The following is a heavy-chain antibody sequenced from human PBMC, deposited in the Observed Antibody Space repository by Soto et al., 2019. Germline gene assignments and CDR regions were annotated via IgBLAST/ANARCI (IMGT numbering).Heavy chain of an antibody. V-gene: IGHV3-53*01. D-gene: IGHD2-21*02. CDR1: GFSVNSGY. CDR2: IYRGGTT. Sequence: EVQLVESGGDLVQPGGSLRLSCVASGFSVNSGYMNWVRQAPGKGPQWVSVIYRGGTTYQPDSVKGRFTISRDDSKNALYLQMNRLRPEDTAVYYCARANDFNAFDIWGPGTMVTVYS. CDR3: ARANDFNAFDI. J-gene: IGHJ3*02.